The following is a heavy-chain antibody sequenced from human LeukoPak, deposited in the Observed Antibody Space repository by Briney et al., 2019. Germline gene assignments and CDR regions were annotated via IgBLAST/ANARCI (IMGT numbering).Heavy chain of an antibody. CDR3: ARDMTGSGWNDAFDI. CDR1: GGSISSESYY. D-gene: IGHD6-19*01. CDR2: IYSSGNS. V-gene: IGHV4-61*02. J-gene: IGHJ3*02. Sequence: PSQTLSLTCTVSGGSISSESYYWSWFRQPAGKGLEWIGRIYSSGNSKYNPSLKSRVPISVDTSRNQFSLNLSSVTAADSAVYYCARDMTGSGWNDAFDIWGQGTVVTVSS.